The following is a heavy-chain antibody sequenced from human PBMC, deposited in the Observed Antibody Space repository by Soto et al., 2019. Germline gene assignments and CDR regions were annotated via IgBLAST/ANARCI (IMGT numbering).Heavy chain of an antibody. CDR2: IYYSGST. CDR1: GGSVSSGSYY. V-gene: IGHV4-61*01. CDR3: ARLAYGSGSYYNGY. D-gene: IGHD3-10*01. J-gene: IGHJ4*02. Sequence: ETLSLTCTFSGGSVSSGSYYWSWIRQPPGKGLEWIGYIYYSGSTNYNPSLKSRVTISVDTSKNQFSLKLSSVTAADTAVYYCARLAYGSGSYYNGYWGQGTLVTVSS.